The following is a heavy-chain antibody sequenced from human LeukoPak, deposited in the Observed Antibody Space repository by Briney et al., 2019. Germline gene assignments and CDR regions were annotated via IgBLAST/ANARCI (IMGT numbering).Heavy chain of an antibody. J-gene: IGHJ4*02. CDR3: AKKLSGSYKGFDY. V-gene: IGHV3-23*01. Sequence: GGSLRLSCAASGFTFSSYAMSWVRQAPGKGLEWVSGISDSGGTVYYADSMKGRFTISRDNSKNSLYLQMNSLRAEDTAVYYCAKKLSGSYKGFDYWGQGTLVTVSP. D-gene: IGHD1-26*01. CDR2: ISDSGGTV. CDR1: GFTFSSYA.